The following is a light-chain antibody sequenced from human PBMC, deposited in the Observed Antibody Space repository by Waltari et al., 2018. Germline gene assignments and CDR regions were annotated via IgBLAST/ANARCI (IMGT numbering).Light chain of an antibody. CDR1: QDIVNF. V-gene: IGKV1-27*01. CDR2: AAS. Sequence: DIQMTQSPSSLSASVADRVTITCRASQDIVNFLAWYQQKPGRVPKLLIYAASTTQLGVPSRFRGSGSGTDFTLTISSLQAEDVATYYCQKYNSAPPTFGQGTKVEIK. J-gene: IGKJ2*01. CDR3: QKYNSAPPT.